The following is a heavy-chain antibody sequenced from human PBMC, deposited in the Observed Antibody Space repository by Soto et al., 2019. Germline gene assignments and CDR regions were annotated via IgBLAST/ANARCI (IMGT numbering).Heavy chain of an antibody. D-gene: IGHD3-3*01. Sequence: GASVKVSCKASGYTFTGYYMHWVRQAPGQGLEWMGWINPNSGGTNYAQKFQGWVTMTRDTSISTAYMELSRLRSDDTAVYYCARAGATYYDFWSGPYYYYGMDVWGKVTTVTVSS. V-gene: IGHV1-2*04. CDR2: INPNSGGT. CDR3: ARAGATYYDFWSGPYYYYGMDV. CDR1: GYTFTGYY. J-gene: IGHJ6*04.